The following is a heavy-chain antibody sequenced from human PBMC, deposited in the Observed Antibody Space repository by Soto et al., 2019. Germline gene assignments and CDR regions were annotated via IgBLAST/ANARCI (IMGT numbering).Heavy chain of an antibody. CDR1: GFSFSGPW. CDR2: IKGDESAT. Sequence: EVQLVESGGGLVQPGGSLRLSCAASGFSFSGPWMSWVRQAPGKGLEWVANIKGDESATSYVDSVKGRFTISRDNTKNLLYLQMNSLRAEDTAVYYCACYTYQRVLGHGGQGTLVTVSS. D-gene: IGHD3-16*01. V-gene: IGHV3-7*01. CDR3: ACYTYQRVLGH. J-gene: IGHJ4*02.